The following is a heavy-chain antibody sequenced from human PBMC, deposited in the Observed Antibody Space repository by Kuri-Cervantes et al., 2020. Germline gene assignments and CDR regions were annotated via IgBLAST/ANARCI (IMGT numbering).Heavy chain of an antibody. CDR2: IGTAGDT. CDR3: AKDRGSGYVWGRTLDY. V-gene: IGHV3-13*01. J-gene: IGHJ4*02. Sequence: GESLKISCAASGFTFSSYDMHWVRQATGKGLEWVSAIGTAGDTYYPGSVKGRFTISRDNSKNTLYLQMNSLRAEDTAVYYCAKDRGSGYVWGRTLDYWGQGTLVTVSS. CDR1: GFTFSSYD. D-gene: IGHD3-16*01.